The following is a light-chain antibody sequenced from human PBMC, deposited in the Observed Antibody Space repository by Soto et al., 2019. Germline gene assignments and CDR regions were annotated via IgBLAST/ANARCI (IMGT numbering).Light chain of an antibody. V-gene: IGLV1-44*01. Sequence: QSVLTQPPSASGAPGQRVTISCSGSTSNIGSNSVSWYQKLPGTAPKLVICNNDQRPSGVPDRFSASKSVTSASLAISGLQSGDEAEYYCATWDDSLDGRLFGGGTKLTVL. CDR1: TSNIGSNS. CDR2: NND. CDR3: ATWDDSLDGRL. J-gene: IGLJ3*02.